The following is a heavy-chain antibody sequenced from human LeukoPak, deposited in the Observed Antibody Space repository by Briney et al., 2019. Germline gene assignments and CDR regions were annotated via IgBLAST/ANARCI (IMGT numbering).Heavy chain of an antibody. CDR3: SRLRFFDYLSWDYTHYTYMDA. CDR1: GFTFGDYD. Sequence: GESRRLSCTTSGFTFGDYDMVWVRQAPGKGLEWVGSIRAETYGGTTQYAASVESRFTVSRDDSKSIAYLQMDSLKTEDTAVYFCSRLRFFDYLSWDYTHYTYMDAWGKGTTVTVSP. D-gene: IGHD3/OR15-3a*01. V-gene: IGHV3-49*04. J-gene: IGHJ6*04. CDR2: IRAETYGGTT.